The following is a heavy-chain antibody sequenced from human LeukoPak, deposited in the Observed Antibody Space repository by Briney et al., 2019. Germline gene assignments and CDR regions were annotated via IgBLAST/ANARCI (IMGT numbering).Heavy chain of an antibody. J-gene: IGHJ6*02. CDR2: INHSGST. V-gene: IGHV4-34*01. CDR1: GGSFSGYY. Sequence: SETLSLTCAVYGGSFSGYYWSWIRQPPGKGLEWIGEINHSGSTNYSPSLKSRVTISVDTSKNQFSLKLSSVTAADTAVYYCASSAVAARYYYGMDVWGQGTTVTVSS. D-gene: IGHD6-19*01. CDR3: ASSAVAARYYYGMDV.